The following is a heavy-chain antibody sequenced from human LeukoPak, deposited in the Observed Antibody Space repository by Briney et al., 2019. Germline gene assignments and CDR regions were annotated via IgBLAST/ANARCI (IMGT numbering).Heavy chain of an antibody. D-gene: IGHD1-26*01. CDR1: GFTFTSYA. J-gene: IGHJ4*02. CDR3: AKGVIGWELLTPFDY. CDR2: ITGSGDTT. V-gene: IGHV3-23*01. Sequence: GGSLRLSCAASGFTFTSYAMSWVRQAPGKGLEGVSAITGSGDTTYYAASVKAPFTISRDHSKNTVYLQINSLRVDDTAVYYCAKGVIGWELLTPFDYWGQGTLVTVSS.